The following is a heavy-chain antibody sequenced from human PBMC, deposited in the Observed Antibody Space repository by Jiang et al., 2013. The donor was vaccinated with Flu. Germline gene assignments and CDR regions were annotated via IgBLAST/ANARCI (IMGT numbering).Heavy chain of an antibody. Sequence: SGAEVKKPGESLNISCKGSGYKFTNYWIGWVRQIPGKGLEWMGIIYPGDFDTRYSPSFQGQVTISADKSINTAYLQWSSLKASDTAMYYCARAGLGYSPSDWFDPWGQGTLVTVSS. CDR2: IYPGDFDT. V-gene: IGHV5-51*01. CDR3: ARAGLGYSPSDWFDP. D-gene: IGHD3-22*01. J-gene: IGHJ5*02. CDR1: GYKFTNYW.